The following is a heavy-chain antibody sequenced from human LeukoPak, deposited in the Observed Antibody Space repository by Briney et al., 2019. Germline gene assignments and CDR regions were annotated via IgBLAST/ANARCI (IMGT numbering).Heavy chain of an antibody. CDR1: GSTFSSYG. CDR3: AKDRRSRGVIIPDGIDY. J-gene: IGHJ4*02. V-gene: IGHV3-30*18. D-gene: IGHD3-10*01. CDR2: ISYDGSNK. Sequence: GGSLRLSCAASGSTFSSYGMHWVRQAPGKGLEWVAVISYDGSNKYYADSVKGRFTISRDNSKNTLYLQMNSLRAEDTAVYYCAKDRRSRGVIIPDGIDYWGQGTLVTVSS.